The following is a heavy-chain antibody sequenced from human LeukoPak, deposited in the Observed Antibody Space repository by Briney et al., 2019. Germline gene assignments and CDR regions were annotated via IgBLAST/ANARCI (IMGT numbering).Heavy chain of an antibody. CDR1: GGSISSGSNY. J-gene: IGHJ4*02. Sequence: SETLSLTCTVSGGSISSGSNYWSRIRQPAGKGLEWVGRIYTSGSTNYNPSLKSRVTISVDTSKNQFSLKLSFVTAADTAVYDCARDPSGSYPSEAWFDYWGQGTLVTVSS. CDR2: IYTSGST. CDR3: ARDPSGSYPSEAWFDY. D-gene: IGHD1-26*01. V-gene: IGHV4-61*02.